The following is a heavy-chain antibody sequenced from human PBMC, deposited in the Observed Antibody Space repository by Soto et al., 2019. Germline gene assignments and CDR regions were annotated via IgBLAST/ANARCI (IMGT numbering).Heavy chain of an antibody. D-gene: IGHD2-2*01. J-gene: IGHJ6*02. CDR2: IWYDGSNK. CDR1: GFTFSSYG. CDR3: ARDASTSYPFYYYYYYGMDV. V-gene: IGHV3-33*01. Sequence: GGSLRLSCAASGFTFSSYGMHWVRQAPGKGLEWVAVIWYDGSNKYYADSVKGRFTISRDNSKNTLYLQMNSLRAEDTAVYYCARDASTSYPFYYYYYYGMDVWGQGTTVTVS.